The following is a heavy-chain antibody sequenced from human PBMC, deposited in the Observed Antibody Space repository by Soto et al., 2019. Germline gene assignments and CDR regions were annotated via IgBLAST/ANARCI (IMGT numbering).Heavy chain of an antibody. J-gene: IGHJ4*02. V-gene: IGHV3-21*01. D-gene: IGHD5-12*01. CDR1: GFTFSSYT. CDR2: ISSGGEYI. CDR3: ATDPNSSGFGGFFDY. Sequence: VHVVQSGGGLVKPGGSLRLSCAASGFTFSSYTLAWVRQAPGKGLEWVSSISSGGEYIYYAESFKGRIAISRDNARNSLSLQMNSLRAEDTAVYFCATDPNSSGFGGFFDYWGQGTLVTVSS.